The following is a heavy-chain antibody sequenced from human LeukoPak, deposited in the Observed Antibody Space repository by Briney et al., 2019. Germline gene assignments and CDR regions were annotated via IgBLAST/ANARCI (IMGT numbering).Heavy chain of an antibody. V-gene: IGHV4-34*01. J-gene: IGHJ4*02. CDR1: GGSFSGYY. CDR2: INHSGST. Sequence: SETLSLTCAVYGGSFSGYYWSWIRQPPGKGLEWIGEINHSGSTNYNPSLKSQVTISVDTSKNQFSLKLSSVTAADTAVYYCARGMSPDYYGSGSYYSPFDYWGQGTLVTVSS. CDR3: ARGMSPDYYGSGSYYSPFDY. D-gene: IGHD3-10*01.